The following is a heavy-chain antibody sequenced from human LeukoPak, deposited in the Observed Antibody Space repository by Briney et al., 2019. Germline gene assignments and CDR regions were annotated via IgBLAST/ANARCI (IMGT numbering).Heavy chain of an antibody. CDR3: ARDKAGGYSSSWYGASFDY. J-gene: IGHJ4*02. V-gene: IGHV4-61*02. CDR1: GGSISRGSYY. Sequence: SETLSLTCIVSGGSISRGSYYWNWIRQPAGKGLEWMGRIYNSGTTNYNPSLNSRVTISTDMSKNQISLKLSSVTAADTAVYYCARDKAGGYSSSWYGASFDYWGQGTLVTVSS. D-gene: IGHD6-13*01. CDR2: IYNSGTT.